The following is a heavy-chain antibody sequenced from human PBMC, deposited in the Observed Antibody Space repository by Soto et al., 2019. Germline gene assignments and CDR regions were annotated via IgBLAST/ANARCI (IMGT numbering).Heavy chain of an antibody. D-gene: IGHD3-3*01. CDR2: ITSGNT. CDR1: EFAFGTYG. Sequence: EVQLLESGGGLIQPGGSLRLACAASEFAFGTYGMGWVRQAPGKGLEWVSTITSGNTYYAASVRGRFTISRDNSETTLYLQMSSLRAEDMALYYCARDKQRGGYDSDFEHWGQGTLVTVSS. V-gene: IGHV3-23*01. CDR3: ARDKQRGGYDSDFEH. J-gene: IGHJ4*02.